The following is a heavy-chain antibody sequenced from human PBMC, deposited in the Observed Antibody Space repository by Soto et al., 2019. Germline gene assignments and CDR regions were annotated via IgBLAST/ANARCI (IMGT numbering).Heavy chain of an antibody. Sequence: PGGSLRLSCAASGFTFSSYAMSWVRQAPGKGLEWVSAISGSGGSTYYADSVKGRFTISRDNSKNTLYLQMNSLRAEDTAVYYCAKTFTMIVVDFRQYFVYWGQGTRVTVSS. D-gene: IGHD3-22*01. J-gene: IGHJ4*02. CDR2: ISGSGGST. CDR3: AKTFTMIVVDFRQYFVY. V-gene: IGHV3-23*01. CDR1: GFTFSSYA.